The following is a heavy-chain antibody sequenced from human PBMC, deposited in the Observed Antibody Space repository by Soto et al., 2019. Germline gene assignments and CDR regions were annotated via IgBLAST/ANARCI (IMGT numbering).Heavy chain of an antibody. CDR2: IYNTGIA. D-gene: IGHD4-17*01. CDR3: ARGGTHGDYRYQY. Sequence: QVQLQESGPGPVRPSQTLSLTCTVSGDSLSSGNYYWSWIRHPPGKGLEWIGYIYNTGIAYYNPSLMSRATISIDTSRNQFSLSLTYVTAADTGIYYCARGGTHGDYRYQYWGQGTLITV. CDR1: GDSLSSGNYY. J-gene: IGHJ1*01. V-gene: IGHV4-30-4*01.